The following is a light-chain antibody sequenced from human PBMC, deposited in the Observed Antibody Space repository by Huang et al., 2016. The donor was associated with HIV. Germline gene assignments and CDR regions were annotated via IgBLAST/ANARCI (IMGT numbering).Light chain of an antibody. CDR3: QQYNNWPPYT. CDR1: QSVNSN. Sequence: EMVMTQSPDTLSVSPGERATLSCRASQSVNSNLAWYQQKPGQAPRLLIYGASTRATGIPARFSGSGSGTEFTRTISSLQSEDFAVYYCQQYNNWPPYTFGQGTKLEIK. V-gene: IGKV3-15*01. CDR2: GAS. J-gene: IGKJ2*01.